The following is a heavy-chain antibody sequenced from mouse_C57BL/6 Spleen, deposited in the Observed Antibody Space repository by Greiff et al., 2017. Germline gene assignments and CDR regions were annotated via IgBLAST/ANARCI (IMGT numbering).Heavy chain of an antibody. CDR3: ASCDCGSSPHYFDY. Sequence: QVQLQQPGAELVKPGASVKLSCKASGYTFTSYWMQWVKQRPGQGLEWIGEIDPSDSNTNYNQKFKGKATLTVDTSSSAAYMQLSSLTSEDSAVYDCASCDCGSSPHYFDYWGQGTTLTVSS. J-gene: IGHJ2*01. D-gene: IGHD1-1*01. V-gene: IGHV1-50*01. CDR2: IDPSDSNT. CDR1: GYTFTSYW.